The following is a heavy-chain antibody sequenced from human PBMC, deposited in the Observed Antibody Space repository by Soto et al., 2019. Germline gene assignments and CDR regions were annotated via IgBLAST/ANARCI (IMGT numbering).Heavy chain of an antibody. CDR1: GDSLRSSYHY. CDR3: VRVEMYAGEFTPKFDR. CDR2: IYYTGNT. Sequence: ETLSLTCTVSGDSLRSSYHYWGWIRQLPGKGLEWIGSIYYTGNTYYNPSLKSRVSISVDMATNEISLRLRAESVADTAVYYCVRVEMYAGEFTPKFDRWGQGALVTVSS. V-gene: IGHV4-39*01. D-gene: IGHD2-8*01. J-gene: IGHJ4*02.